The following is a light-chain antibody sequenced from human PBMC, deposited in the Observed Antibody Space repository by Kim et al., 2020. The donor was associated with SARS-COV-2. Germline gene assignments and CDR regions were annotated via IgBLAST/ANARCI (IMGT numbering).Light chain of an antibody. CDR1: SETSGAA. V-gene: IGLV4-69*01. CDR3: QTWGTGRVV. J-gene: IGLJ2*01. Sequence: CPPTSETSGAAPAGHQHQPERGPPYSMELNGDGNSREGDRNPSPFSGASSGAERSLTISSLQAEDEADYYCQTWGTGRVVFGGGTQLTVL. CDR2: LNGDGNS.